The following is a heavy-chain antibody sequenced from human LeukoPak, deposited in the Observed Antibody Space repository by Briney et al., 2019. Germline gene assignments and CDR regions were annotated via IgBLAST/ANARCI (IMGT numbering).Heavy chain of an antibody. CDR1: GFTFSSYG. CDR3: AIKFKDIVVVPAAITMWGQNWFDP. J-gene: IGHJ5*02. V-gene: IGHV3-23*01. CDR2: VSGSGGST. D-gene: IGHD2-2*02. Sequence: PGGSLRLSCAASGFTFSSYGMSWVRQAPGKGLEWVSAVSGSGGSTYYADSVKGRFTISRDNSKNTLYLQMNSLRAEDTAVYYCAIKFKDIVVVPAAITMWGQNWFDPWGQGTLVTVSS.